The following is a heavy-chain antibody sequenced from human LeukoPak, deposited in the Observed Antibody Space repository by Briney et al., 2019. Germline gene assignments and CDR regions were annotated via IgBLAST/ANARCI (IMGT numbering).Heavy chain of an antibody. D-gene: IGHD6-13*01. V-gene: IGHV4-39*07. CDR3: ARDSGLGGSSFDY. J-gene: IGHJ4*02. CDR1: GGSISSSSYY. Sequence: SETLSLTCTVSGGSISSSSYYWGWIRQPPGKGLEWIGSIYYSGSTYHNPSLKSRVTISVDTSKNQFSLKLSSVTAADTAVYYCARDSGLGGSSFDYWGQGTLVTVSS. CDR2: IYYSGST.